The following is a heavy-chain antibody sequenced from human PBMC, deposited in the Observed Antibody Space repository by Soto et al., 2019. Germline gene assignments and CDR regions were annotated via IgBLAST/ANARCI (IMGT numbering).Heavy chain of an antibody. J-gene: IGHJ1*01. CDR3: ARGPITYYYDSSGYYEPQFFQY. V-gene: IGHV4-34*01. D-gene: IGHD3-22*01. Sequence: SETLSLTCAVYGGSFSGYYWSWIRQPPGKGLEWIGEINHSGSTNYNPSLKSRVTISVDTSKNQFSLKLSSVTAADKAVYYCARGPITYYYDSSGYYEPQFFQYWGQGTLVT. CDR2: INHSGST. CDR1: GGSFSGYY.